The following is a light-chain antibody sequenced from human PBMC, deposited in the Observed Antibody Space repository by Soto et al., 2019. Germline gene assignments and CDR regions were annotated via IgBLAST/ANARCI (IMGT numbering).Light chain of an antibody. CDR3: SSFTSSSALDV. Sequence: QSALTQPASVSGSPGQSITISCTGTSSDIGAYGFVSWFQHHPGKAPKLLIYEVSYRPSGVSSRFSVSKSGNSASLTISGLQAEYEADYYCSSFTSSSALDVFGPGTKLTVL. J-gene: IGLJ1*01. CDR1: SSDIGAYGF. CDR2: EVS. V-gene: IGLV2-14*01.